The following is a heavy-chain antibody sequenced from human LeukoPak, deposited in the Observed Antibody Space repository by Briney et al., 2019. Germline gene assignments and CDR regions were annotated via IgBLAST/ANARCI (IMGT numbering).Heavy chain of an antibody. J-gene: IGHJ4*02. CDR3: ARIVGAADGLLAYCGGDCGSY. D-gene: IGHD2-21*02. CDR2: IYYSGST. Sequence: PSETLSLTCTVSGGSPSTSSYYWGWVRQPPGKGLGWIGSIYYSGSTYYNPSRKSRVSISIDTFNNRFSLKLTSLSAADTAVYYCARIVGAADGLLAYCGGDCGSYWGQGTLVTVSS. CDR1: GGSPSTSSYY. V-gene: IGHV4-39*02.